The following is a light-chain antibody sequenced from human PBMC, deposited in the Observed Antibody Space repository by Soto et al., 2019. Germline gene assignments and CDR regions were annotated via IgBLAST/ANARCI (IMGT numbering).Light chain of an antibody. CDR1: QSVSSSY. J-gene: IGKJ3*01. CDR2: GAS. CDR3: KKYGGSRT. V-gene: IGKV3-20*01. Sequence: EIVLTQSPGTLSLSPGERATLSCRASQSVSSSYLAWYQQTPGQAPRLLIYGASSRATAIPDGFSGSGSGTDFALTISRLESEVFAVYYCKKYGGSRTFVPGTKVDIK.